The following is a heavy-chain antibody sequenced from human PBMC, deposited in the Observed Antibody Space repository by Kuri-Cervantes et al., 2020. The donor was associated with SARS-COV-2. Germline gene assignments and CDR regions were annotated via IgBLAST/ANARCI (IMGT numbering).Heavy chain of an antibody. D-gene: IGHD3-22*01. V-gene: IGHV1-69*04. CDR3: ARVSNDSSGYNTGAFDY. J-gene: IGHJ4*02. Sequence: SVKVSCKASGGSFSSDAISWVRQAPGQGLEWMGRIIPFVGITNYAQKFQGRVTMTRDTSTSTVYMELSSLRSEDTAVYYCARVSNDSSGYNTGAFDYWGQGTLVTVSS. CDR1: GGSFSSDA. CDR2: IIPFVGIT.